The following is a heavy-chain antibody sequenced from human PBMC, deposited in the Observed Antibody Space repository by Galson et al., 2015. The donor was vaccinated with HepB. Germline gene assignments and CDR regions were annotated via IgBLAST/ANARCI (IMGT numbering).Heavy chain of an antibody. Sequence: SVTVSCKASGGTFSSYAISWVRQAPGQGLEWMGGIIPIFGIANYAQKFQGRVTITADESTSTAYMELSSLRSEDTAVYYCARDIPPPRIAVAGDYYYYGMDVWGQGTTVTVSS. CDR1: GGTFSSYA. D-gene: IGHD6-19*01. CDR2: IIPIFGIA. CDR3: ARDIPPPRIAVAGDYYYYGMDV. J-gene: IGHJ6*02. V-gene: IGHV1-69*13.